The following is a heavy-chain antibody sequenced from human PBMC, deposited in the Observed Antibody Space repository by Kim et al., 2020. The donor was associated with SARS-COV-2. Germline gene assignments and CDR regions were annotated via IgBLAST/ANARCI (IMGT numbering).Heavy chain of an antibody. D-gene: IGHD6-6*01. V-gene: IGHV3-21*01. CDR1: GFTFSSYS. CDR2: ISSSSSYI. J-gene: IGHJ4*02. Sequence: GGSLRLSCAASGFTFSSYSMNWVRQAPGKGLEWVSSISSSSSYIYYADSVKGRFTISRDNAKNSLYLQMNSLRAEDTAVYYCARDRGSSSSRCIDYWGQETLVTVSS. CDR3: ARDRGSSSSRCIDY.